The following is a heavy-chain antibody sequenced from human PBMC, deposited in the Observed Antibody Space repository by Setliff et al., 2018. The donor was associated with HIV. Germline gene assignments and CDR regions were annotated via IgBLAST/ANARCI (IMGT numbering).Heavy chain of an antibody. CDR2: LHLSGDT. CDR1: GDSINSGTYY. V-gene: IGHV4-61*02. Sequence: PSETLSLTCTVSGDSINSGTYYWSWIRQPAGKGLEWIGRLHLSGDTNYNPSLKSRVTISVDTSKSQFSLKLSSVTAADTAVYYCARSLLEWLLFPLHDVFDIWGRGTVVTVSS. D-gene: IGHD3-3*01. CDR3: ARSLLEWLLFPLHDVFDI. J-gene: IGHJ3*02.